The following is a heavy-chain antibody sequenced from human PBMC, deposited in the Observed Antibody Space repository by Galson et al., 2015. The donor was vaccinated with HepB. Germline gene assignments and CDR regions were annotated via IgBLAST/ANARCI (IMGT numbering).Heavy chain of an antibody. J-gene: IGHJ4*02. CDR3: TTGVRGVIIPDY. CDR1: GFTFSNAW. D-gene: IGHD3-10*01. Sequence: SLRLSCAASGFTFSNAWMNWVRQAPGKGLEWVGRIKSKTDGGTTDYAAPVKGRFTISREDSKNTLYLQMNSLKTEDTAVYYCTTGVRGVIIPDYWGQGTLVTVSS. V-gene: IGHV3-15*07. CDR2: IKSKTDGGTT.